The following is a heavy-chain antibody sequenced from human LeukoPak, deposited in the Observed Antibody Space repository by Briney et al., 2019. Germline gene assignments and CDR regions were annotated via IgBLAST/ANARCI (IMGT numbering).Heavy chain of an antibody. Sequence: ASVKVSCKASGYTFTSYDINWVRQAFGQGLEWLGWMNPNSGNTASAQKFQGRVTMTRNTSISTAYMELTGLRSEDTAMYFCARKGLLGSGKPWFDPWGQGTLVTVSS. CDR1: GYTFTSYD. CDR3: ARKGLLGSGKPWFDP. D-gene: IGHD2-15*01. J-gene: IGHJ5*02. V-gene: IGHV1-8*01. CDR2: MNPNSGNT.